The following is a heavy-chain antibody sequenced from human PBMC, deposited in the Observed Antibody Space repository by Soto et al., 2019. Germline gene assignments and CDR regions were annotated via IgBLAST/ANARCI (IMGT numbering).Heavy chain of an antibody. Sequence: GGSLRLSCAASGFTFRTYSMNWVRQAPGKGLEWVSYISSSTGTIYYADSVKGRFTISRDNAKNSLYLQMNSLRAEDTAVYYCARVYGIAVAGTLDFWGQGTLVTVSS. V-gene: IGHV3-48*01. CDR2: ISSSTGTI. D-gene: IGHD6-19*01. J-gene: IGHJ4*02. CDR3: ARVYGIAVAGTLDF. CDR1: GFTFRTYS.